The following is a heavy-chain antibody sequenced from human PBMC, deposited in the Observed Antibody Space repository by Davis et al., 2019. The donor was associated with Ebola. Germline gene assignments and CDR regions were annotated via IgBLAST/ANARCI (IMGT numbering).Heavy chain of an antibody. J-gene: IGHJ6*03. CDR3: ARAATGPSTGLYYYYYYMDV. D-gene: IGHD4-17*01. V-gene: IGHV4-59*08. CDR1: GGSISSYY. CDR2: IYYSGST. Sequence: SETLSLTCTVSGGSISSYYWSWIRQPPGKGLEWIGYIYYSGSTNYNPSLKSRVTISVDTSKNQFSLKLSSVTAADTAVYYCARAATGPSTGLYYYYYYMDVWGKGTTVTVSS.